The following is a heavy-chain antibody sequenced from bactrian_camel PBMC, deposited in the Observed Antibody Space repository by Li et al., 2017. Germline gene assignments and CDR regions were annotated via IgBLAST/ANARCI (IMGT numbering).Heavy chain of an antibody. Sequence: HVQLVESGEGSVQAGGSLRLSCAGSGYTNSGHCMGWYRQASGKEREGVAAIDSDGSTSYADSVKGRFTISQDNAKDTLYLQMNSLKPEDTALYYCAAGPCPIDSDYEVTGYWGQGTQVTVS. D-gene: IGHD4*01. CDR1: GYTNSGHC. CDR3: AAGPCPIDSDYEVTGY. J-gene: IGHJ4*01. CDR2: IDSDGST. V-gene: IGHV3S53*01.